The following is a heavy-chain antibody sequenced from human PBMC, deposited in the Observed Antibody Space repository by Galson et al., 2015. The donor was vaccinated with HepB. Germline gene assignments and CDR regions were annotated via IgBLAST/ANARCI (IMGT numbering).Heavy chain of an antibody. V-gene: IGHV4-39*01. Sequence: TLSLTCTVSGGSVSGGSFYWVLIRQPPGKGLEWIGTISYGGSTYYSPSLRSRVTISVDTSKNQFSLKLSSVTAADTAVYYCARRGTITGAFDIWGQGTTVTVSS. J-gene: IGHJ3*02. CDR2: ISYGGST. CDR3: ARRGTITGAFDI. CDR1: GGSVSGGSFY. D-gene: IGHD3-3*01.